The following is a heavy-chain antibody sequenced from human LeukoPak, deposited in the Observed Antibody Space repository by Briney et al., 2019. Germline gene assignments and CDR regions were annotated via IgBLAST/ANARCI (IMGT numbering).Heavy chain of an antibody. CDR2: IYTSGST. CDR3: ARASRGMDV. Sequence: SQTLSLTCTVSGGSISSGSYYWSWIRQPAGKGLERIGRIYTSGSTNYNPSLKSRVTISVDTSKNQFSLKLSSVTAADTAVYYCARASRGMDVWGQGTTVTVSS. CDR1: GGSISSGSYY. J-gene: IGHJ6*02. V-gene: IGHV4-61*02.